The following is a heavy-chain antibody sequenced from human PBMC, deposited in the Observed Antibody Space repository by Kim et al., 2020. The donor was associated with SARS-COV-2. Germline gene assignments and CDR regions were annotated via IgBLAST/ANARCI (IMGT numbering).Heavy chain of an antibody. D-gene: IGHD3-10*01. CDR3: ARGGYGSGSYYYYYGMDV. J-gene: IGHJ6*02. Sequence: SETLSLTCTVSGGSISSYYWSWIRQPPGKGLEWIGYIYYSGSTNYNPSLKSRVTISVDTSKNQFSLKLSSVTAADTAVYYCARGGYGSGSYYYYYGMDVWGQGTTVTVSS. CDR2: IYYSGST. CDR1: GGSISSYY. V-gene: IGHV4-59*01.